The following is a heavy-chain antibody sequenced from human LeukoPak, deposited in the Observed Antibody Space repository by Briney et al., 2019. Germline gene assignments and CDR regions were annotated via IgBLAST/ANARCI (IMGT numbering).Heavy chain of an antibody. CDR1: AGSFSGYY. CDR3: ARGLVRGVIIARVRGNWFDP. D-gene: IGHD3-10*01. Sequence: SETLSLTCAVYAGSFSGYYWSWIRQPPGKGLEWIGEINHSGSTNYNPSLKSRVTISVDTSKNQFSLKLNSVTAADTAVYYCARGLVRGVIIARVRGNWFDPWGRGPWSPSPQ. CDR2: INHSGST. J-gene: IGHJ5*02. V-gene: IGHV4-34*01.